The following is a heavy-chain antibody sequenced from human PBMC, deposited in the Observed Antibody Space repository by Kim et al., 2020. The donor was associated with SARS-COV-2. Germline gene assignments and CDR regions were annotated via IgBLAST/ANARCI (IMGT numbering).Heavy chain of an antibody. V-gene: IGHV3-33*06. CDR3: AKDKQWYSSSWQAQYYFDY. D-gene: IGHD6-13*01. J-gene: IGHJ4*02. CDR2: IWYDGSNK. CDR1: GFTFSSYG. Sequence: GGSLRLSCAASGFTFSSYGMHWVRQAPGKGLEWVAVIWYDGSNKYYADSVKGRFTISRDNSKNTLYLQMNSLRAEDTAVYYCAKDKQWYSSSWQAQYYFDYWGQGTLVTVSS.